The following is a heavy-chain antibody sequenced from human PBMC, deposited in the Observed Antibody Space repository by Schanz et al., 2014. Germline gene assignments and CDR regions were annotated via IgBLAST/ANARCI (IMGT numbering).Heavy chain of an antibody. CDR3: ARDKGGYYPFDY. J-gene: IGHJ4*02. CDR1: GFTFSTYW. D-gene: IGHD3-3*01. Sequence: VRLLESGGGVVQPGGSLRLSCAASGFTFSTYWMSWVRQAPGKGLEWVANIKQDESERSYVDSVKGRFTISRDNAKNSLYLQMNSLRAEDTAVYYCARDKGGYYPFDYWGQGTLVTVSS. CDR2: IKQDESER. V-gene: IGHV3-7*01.